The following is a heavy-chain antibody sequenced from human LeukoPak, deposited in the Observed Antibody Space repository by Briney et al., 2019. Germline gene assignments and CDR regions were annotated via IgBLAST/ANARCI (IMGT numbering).Heavy chain of an antibody. V-gene: IGHV3-74*01. CDR3: ARRLAYCGGDCYSFAFDI. J-gene: IGHJ3*02. D-gene: IGHD2-21*02. CDR2: INSDGSST. Sequence: GGSLRLSCAASGFTFSSYWMHRVRQAPGKGLVWVSRINSDGSSTSYADSVKGRFTISRDNAKNTLCLQMNSLRAEDTAVYYCARRLAYCGGDCYSFAFDIWGQGTMVTVSS. CDR1: GFTFSSYW.